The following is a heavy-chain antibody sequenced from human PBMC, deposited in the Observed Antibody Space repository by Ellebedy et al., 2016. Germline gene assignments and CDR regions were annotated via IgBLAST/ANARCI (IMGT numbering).Heavy chain of an antibody. CDR1: GFTVTSND. V-gene: IGHV3-53*01. J-gene: IGHJ3*01. CDR2: MYAGGSE. Sequence: GGSLRLXXAVSGFTVTSNDMSWVRQAPGRGLELVPLMYAGGSEYYADSVKGRFAITRDTSMNRLYLHMSVLEGGDTALYYCVTRLNGAFDFWGQGTMVSVSS. CDR3: VTRLNGAFDF.